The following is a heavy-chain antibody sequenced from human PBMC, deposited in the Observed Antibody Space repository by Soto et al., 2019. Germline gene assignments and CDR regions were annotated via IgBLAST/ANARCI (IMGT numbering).Heavy chain of an antibody. CDR3: TSQHLDVPVASAIDY. CDR1: GFTFSGST. V-gene: IGHV3-73*01. J-gene: IGHJ4*02. D-gene: IGHD6-19*01. Sequence: GGSLRLSCAASGFTFSGSTIHWVRQTSEKGLEWVGRIPSKTNTYATAYAASVKGRFTISRDDSKNTAYLQMNSLKTEDTAVYYCTSQHLDVPVASAIDYWGQGTLVTVSS. CDR2: IPSKTNTYAT.